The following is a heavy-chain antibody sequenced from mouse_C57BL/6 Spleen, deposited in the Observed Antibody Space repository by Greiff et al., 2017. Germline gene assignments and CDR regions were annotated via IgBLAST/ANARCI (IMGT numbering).Heavy chain of an antibody. CDR1: GYNFTSYW. D-gene: IGHD2-3*01. CDR3: TRSEMVTRFFDY. Sequence: VKLKQQGAERVKPGASVKMSCKASGYNFTSYWITWVKQRTGQGLEWIGDIYPGSGSTNYNEKFKSKATLTVDTSSSTAYMQLSSLTYEDSAVYYCTRSEMVTRFFDYWGQGTTLTVSS. J-gene: IGHJ2*01. V-gene: IGHV1-55*01. CDR2: IYPGSGST.